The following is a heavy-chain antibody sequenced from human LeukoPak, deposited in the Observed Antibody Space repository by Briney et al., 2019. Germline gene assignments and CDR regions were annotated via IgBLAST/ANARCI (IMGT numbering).Heavy chain of an antibody. CDR3: AKDVRRVPNTFPY. J-gene: IGHJ4*02. CDR1: GFTFDDYA. D-gene: IGHD2/OR15-2a*01. CDR2: ISGSGGST. Sequence: GRSLRLSCAASGFTFDDYAMHWVRQAPGKGLEWVSAISGSGGSTYYADSVKGRFTISRDNSKNTLYLQMNSLRAEDTAVYYCAKDVRRVPNTFPYWGQGTLVTVSS. V-gene: IGHV3-23*01.